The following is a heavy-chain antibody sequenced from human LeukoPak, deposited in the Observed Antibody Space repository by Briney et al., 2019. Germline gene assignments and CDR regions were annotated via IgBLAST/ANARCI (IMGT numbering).Heavy chain of an antibody. CDR3: AKDIGSAATYYFDY. D-gene: IGHD6-13*01. V-gene: IGHV3-9*01. J-gene: IGHJ4*02. CDR1: GFTFEDYA. CDR2: ISWNSGSI. Sequence: PGGSLRLSCAASGFTFEDYAMHWVRQAPGKGLEWVSGISWNSGSIGYADSVKGRFTISRDNAKNSLYLQMNSLRAEDTALYYCAKDIGSAATYYFDYWGQGTLVTVSS.